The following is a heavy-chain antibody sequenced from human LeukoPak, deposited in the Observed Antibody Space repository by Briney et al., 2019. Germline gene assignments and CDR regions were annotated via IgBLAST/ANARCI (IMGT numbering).Heavy chain of an antibody. J-gene: IGHJ4*02. V-gene: IGHV4-39*01. CDR2: IYYSGRT. Sequence: SETLSLTCTVSGGSISSSSYYWGWIRRPPGKGLEWIGSIYYSGRTYYNPSLKSRVTISVDTSKNQFSLKLSSVTAADTAVYYCARRLARPGYFDYWGQRTLVTVSS. CDR1: GGSISSSSYY. CDR3: ARRLARPGYFDY. D-gene: IGHD3-9*01.